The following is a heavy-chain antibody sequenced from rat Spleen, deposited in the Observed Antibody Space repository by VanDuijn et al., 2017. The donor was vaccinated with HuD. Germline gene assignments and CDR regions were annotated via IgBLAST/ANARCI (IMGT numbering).Heavy chain of an antibody. J-gene: IGHJ2*01. CDR2: ISYDGSST. CDR1: GFTFSNYG. CDR3: VRGRRSVDY. Sequence: EVQLVESGGGLVQPGRSLKLSCAASGFTFSNYGMAWVRQAPTKGLEWVATISYDGSSTYYRDSVKGRFTISRDNAKSTLYLQMDSLRSEDTATYYCVRGRRSVDYWGQGVMVTVSS. D-gene: IGHD1-11*01. V-gene: IGHV5-29*01.